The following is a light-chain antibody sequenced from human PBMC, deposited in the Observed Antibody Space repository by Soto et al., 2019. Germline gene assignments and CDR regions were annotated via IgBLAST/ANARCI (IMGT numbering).Light chain of an antibody. V-gene: IGKV1-5*01. Sequence: DIQLPRSPSTLSASVVDRVSMTCRASQSISTWLAWYQQKPGKAPKLLIFDASSLESRVASRFSGRGSGTQFTLTISSLQPDDFATYYCQQYSTYPWTFGKGTKVDIK. CDR3: QQYSTYPWT. CDR2: DAS. CDR1: QSISTW. J-gene: IGKJ1*01.